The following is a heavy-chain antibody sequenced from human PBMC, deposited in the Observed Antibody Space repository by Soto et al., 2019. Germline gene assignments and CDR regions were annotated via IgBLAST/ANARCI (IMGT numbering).Heavy chain of an antibody. CDR3: ARVKKMWSGYPYYYYYGMDV. V-gene: IGHV4-34*01. CDR2: INHSGST. D-gene: IGHD3-3*01. CDR1: GGSFSGYY. J-gene: IGHJ6*02. Sequence: SETLSLTCTVSGGSFSGYYWSWIRQPPGKGLEWIGEINHSGSTNYNPSLKSRVTISVDTSKNQFSLKLSSVTAADTAVYYCARVKKMWSGYPYYYYYGMDVWGQGTTVTVAS.